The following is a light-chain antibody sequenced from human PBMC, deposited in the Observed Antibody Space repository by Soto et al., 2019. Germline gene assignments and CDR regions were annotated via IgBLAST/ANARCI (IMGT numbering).Light chain of an antibody. V-gene: IGKV1-13*02. J-gene: IGKJ1*01. CDR3: QQYNSYWT. CDR2: DAS. Sequence: AIQMTQSPSSLSASVGDRVTITCRASQGIRNALGWFQQKPGKAPKLLIYDASSLESGVPSRFSGSGSGTEFTLTISSLQPDDFATYYCQQYNSYWTFGQGTKVDI. CDR1: QGIRNA.